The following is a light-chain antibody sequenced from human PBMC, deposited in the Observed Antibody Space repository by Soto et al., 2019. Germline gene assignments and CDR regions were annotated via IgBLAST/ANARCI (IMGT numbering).Light chain of an antibody. CDR1: QSVSSNY. CDR2: GAA. CDR3: QEYGGSPAT. J-gene: IGKJ4*01. V-gene: IGKV3-20*01. Sequence: DIVLTQSPGTLSVSPGERATLSCRASQSVSSNYLAWYQQKPGQAPRLLIYGAASRATGVPDRFSDSGSGTDFTLTISRLAPEDFAVYYCQEYGGSPATFGGGTKVEI.